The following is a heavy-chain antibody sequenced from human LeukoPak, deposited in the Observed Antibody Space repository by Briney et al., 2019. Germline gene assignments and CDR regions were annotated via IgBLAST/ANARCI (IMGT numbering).Heavy chain of an antibody. Sequence: VASVKVSCEASGFTFTNYYITWVRQAPGQGLEWMGWISAYNGKTNYGQNLQDRVTMTTDTTTSTAYMEVRSLRSDDTAVYYCARVDNYDSGTYYMDWLDPWGQGTLVTVSS. J-gene: IGHJ5*02. CDR1: GFTFTNYY. D-gene: IGHD3-10*01. CDR2: ISAYNGKT. V-gene: IGHV1-18*01. CDR3: ARVDNYDSGTYYMDWLDP.